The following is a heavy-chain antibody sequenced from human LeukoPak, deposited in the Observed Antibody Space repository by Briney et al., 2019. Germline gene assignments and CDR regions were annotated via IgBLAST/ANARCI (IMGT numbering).Heavy chain of an antibody. CDR3: ARLHYYDSSGYFDY. Sequence: GASVKVSCKDSGYTFTSYGISWVRQAPGQGLEWMGWISAYNVNTNYAQKLQGRVTMTTDTSTSTAYMELRSLRSDDTAVYYCARLHYYDSSGYFDYWGQGTLVTVSS. J-gene: IGHJ4*02. CDR1: GYTFTSYG. CDR2: ISAYNVNT. V-gene: IGHV1-18*01. D-gene: IGHD3-22*01.